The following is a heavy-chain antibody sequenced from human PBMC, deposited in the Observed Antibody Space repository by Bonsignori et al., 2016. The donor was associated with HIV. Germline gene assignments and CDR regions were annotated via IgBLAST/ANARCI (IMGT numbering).Heavy chain of an antibody. V-gene: IGHV4-34*01. CDR3: ARHNWFDP. Sequence: RQAPGKGLEWIGEINHSGSTNYNPSLKSRVTISVDTSKNQFSLKLSSVTAADTAVYYCARHNWFDPWGQGTLVTVSS. J-gene: IGHJ5*02. CDR2: INHSGST.